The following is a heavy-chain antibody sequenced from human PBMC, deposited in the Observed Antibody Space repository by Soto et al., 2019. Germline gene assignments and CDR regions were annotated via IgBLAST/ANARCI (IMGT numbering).Heavy chain of an antibody. D-gene: IGHD3-9*01. CDR3: ARNRDYAILTGYLPLGY. Sequence: QVQLVQSGAEVKKPGSSVKVSCKASGGTFSSYTISWVRQAPGQGLEWMGRIIPILGIANYAQKFQGRVTITADKSTSTAYMELSSLRSEDTAVYYCARNRDYAILTGYLPLGYWGQGTLVTVSS. J-gene: IGHJ4*02. V-gene: IGHV1-69*02. CDR1: GGTFSSYT. CDR2: IIPILGIA.